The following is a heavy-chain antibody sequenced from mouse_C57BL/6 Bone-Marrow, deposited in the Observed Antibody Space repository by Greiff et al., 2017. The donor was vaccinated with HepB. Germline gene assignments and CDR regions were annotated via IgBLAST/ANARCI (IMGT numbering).Heavy chain of an antibody. CDR2: IYPGSGST. CDR1: GYTFTSYW. J-gene: IGHJ3*01. V-gene: IGHV1-55*01. Sequence: QVQLQQPGAELVKPGASVKMSCKASGYTFTSYWITWVKQRPGQGLEWIGDIYPGSGSTNYNEKLKSKATLTVDTSSSTAYMQLSSLTSEDSAVYYCAISYYYGSSRFAYWGQGTLVTVSA. D-gene: IGHD1-1*01. CDR3: AISYYYGSSRFAY.